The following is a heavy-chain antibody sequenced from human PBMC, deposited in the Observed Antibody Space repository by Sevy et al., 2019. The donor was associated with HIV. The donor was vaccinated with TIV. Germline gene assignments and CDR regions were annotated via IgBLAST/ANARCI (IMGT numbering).Heavy chain of an antibody. V-gene: IGHV3-74*01. CDR2: INSDGSST. CDR1: GFTFSSYW. CDR3: ARGPYDSSGYYSSRFYYYGMDV. J-gene: IGHJ6*02. D-gene: IGHD3-22*01. Sequence: GGSLRLSCAASGFTFSSYWMHWVRQAPGKGLVWVSRINSDGSSTSYADSVKGRFTISRDNAKNTLYLQMNSLRAEETAVYYCARGPYDSSGYYSSRFYYYGMDVWGQGTTVTVSS.